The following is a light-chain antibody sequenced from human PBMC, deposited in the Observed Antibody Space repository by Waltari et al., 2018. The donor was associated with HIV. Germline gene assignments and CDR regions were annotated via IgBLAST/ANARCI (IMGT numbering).Light chain of an antibody. CDR2: ECY. Sequence: QSVLTQPPSVSAAPGQKVTISCSGSSSKFGNDFVSWYQHLPGAAPKLLIYECYKRPSGISDRFSGSKSGTSPTLGITGLQTGDEADYYCGTWDTSLGAGVFGGGTKLTVL. J-gene: IGLJ3*02. CDR1: SSKFGNDF. CDR3: GTWDTSLGAGV. V-gene: IGLV1-51*01.